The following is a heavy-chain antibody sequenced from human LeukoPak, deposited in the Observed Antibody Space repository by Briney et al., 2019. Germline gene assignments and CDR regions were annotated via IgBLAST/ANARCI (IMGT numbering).Heavy chain of an antibody. CDR3: AKHRAPGAFDI. V-gene: IGHV3-23*01. CDR1: GFTFSSYA. J-gene: IGHJ3*02. D-gene: IGHD1-14*01. Sequence: GGSLRLSCAASGFTFSSYAMSWVRQAPGKGLEWVSALSGSGANTYYADSVKGRFTISRDNSKNTLYLQVNSLRAEDTAVYYCAKHRAPGAFDIWGQGTMVTVSS. CDR2: LSGSGANT.